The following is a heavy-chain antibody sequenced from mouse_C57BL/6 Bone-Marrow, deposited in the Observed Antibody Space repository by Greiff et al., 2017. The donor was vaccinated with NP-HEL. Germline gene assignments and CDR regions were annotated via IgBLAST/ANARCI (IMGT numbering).Heavy chain of an antibody. D-gene: IGHD2-4*01. Sequence: VQLQQSGAELARPGASVKLSCKASGYTFTSYGISWVKQRTGQGLEWIGEIYPRSGNTYYNEKFKGKATLTADKSSRTSNMELRSLTAEDSAGYFCERRDYDVDYWGQGTTLTVSS. CDR2: IYPRSGNT. J-gene: IGHJ2*01. CDR1: GYTFTSYG. CDR3: ERRDYDVDY. V-gene: IGHV1-81*01.